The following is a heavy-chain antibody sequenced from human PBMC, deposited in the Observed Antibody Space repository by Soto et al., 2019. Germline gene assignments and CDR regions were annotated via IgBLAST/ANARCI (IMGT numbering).Heavy chain of an antibody. D-gene: IGHD6-19*01. CDR1: GGTFSSYT. CDR2: IIPILGIA. CDR3: AREDSSGWYYFDY. V-gene: IGHV1-69*04. J-gene: IGHJ4*02. Sequence: KVSCKASGGTFSSYTISWVRQAPGQGLEWMGRIIPILGIANYAQKFQGRVTITADKSTSTAYMELSSLRSEDTAVYYCAREDSSGWYYFDYWGQGTLVTVSS.